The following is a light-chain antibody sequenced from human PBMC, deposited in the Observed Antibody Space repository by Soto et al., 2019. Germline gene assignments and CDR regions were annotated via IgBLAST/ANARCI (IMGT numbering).Light chain of an antibody. Sequence: AIRMTQSPSSLSASTGDRVTITCRASQGISSYLAGYQQKPGKAPKLLIYAASTLQSGVPSRFSGSGSGTDCTLTISCLQSEDFATYDCQQYYSYPRTFGQGTKVEIK. CDR1: QGISSY. CDR2: AAS. V-gene: IGKV1-8*01. CDR3: QQYYSYPRT. J-gene: IGKJ1*01.